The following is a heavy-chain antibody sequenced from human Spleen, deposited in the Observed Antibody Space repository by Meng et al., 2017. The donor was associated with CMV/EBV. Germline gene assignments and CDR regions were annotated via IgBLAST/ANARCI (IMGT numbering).Heavy chain of an antibody. D-gene: IGHD1-26*01. CDR2: ISSTSSDL. V-gene: IGHV3-21*01. J-gene: IGHJ4*02. Sequence: SFAASGFIFSDYTMDWFRQAPGKGLEWVSSISSTSSDLYYADSIKGRFTISRDNAEKSLFLQMNSLRADDTAVYYCARERGMGVSDYWGQGTLVTVSS. CDR1: GFIFSDYT. CDR3: ARERGMGVSDY.